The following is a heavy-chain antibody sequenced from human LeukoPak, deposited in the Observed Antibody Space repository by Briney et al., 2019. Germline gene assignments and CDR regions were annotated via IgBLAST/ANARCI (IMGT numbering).Heavy chain of an antibody. Sequence: GESLKISCKGSGYSFTSYWIGWVRQMPGKGLEWMGIIYPGDSDTRYSPSFQGQVTISADKSISTAYLQWSSLKASDTAMYYCAVEYSSSRWRDNWFDPWGQGTLVTVSS. D-gene: IGHD6-6*01. CDR3: AVEYSSSRWRDNWFDP. V-gene: IGHV5-51*01. CDR1: GYSFTSYW. CDR2: IYPGDSDT. J-gene: IGHJ5*02.